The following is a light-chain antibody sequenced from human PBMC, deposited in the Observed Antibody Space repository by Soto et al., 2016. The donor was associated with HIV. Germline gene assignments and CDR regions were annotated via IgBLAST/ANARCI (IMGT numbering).Light chain of an antibody. J-gene: IGLJ2*01. CDR2: KDT. CDR1: VLAKKY. Sequence: SYELTQPSSVSVSPGQTATITCSGDVLAKKYVRWFQQKPGQAPVLIIYKDTERPSGIPERFSGSSSGTTATLTISGAQVVDEADYYCYSAADNTLRIFGGGTRADCP. V-gene: IGLV3-27*01. CDR3: YSAADNTLRI.